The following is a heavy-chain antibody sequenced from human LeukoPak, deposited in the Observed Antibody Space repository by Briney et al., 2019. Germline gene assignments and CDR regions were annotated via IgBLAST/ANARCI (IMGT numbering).Heavy chain of an antibody. J-gene: IGHJ6*02. CDR2: IYAADRT. CDR1: GFTVSSNY. Sequence: PWGSRSLSCAASGFTVSSNYMSWVRQAPGKGLEWVSIIYAADRTYYTDSVKGRFTISRDNSKNTLYLQMNSLRAEDTAVYYCARSGFGVLYHYGMDVWGQGTMVSHSS. CDR3: ARSGFGVLYHYGMDV. V-gene: IGHV3-66*01. D-gene: IGHD3-10*01.